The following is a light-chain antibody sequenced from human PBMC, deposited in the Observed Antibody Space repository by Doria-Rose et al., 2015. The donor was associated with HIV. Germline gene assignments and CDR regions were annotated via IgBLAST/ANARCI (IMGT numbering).Light chain of an antibody. CDR1: QSIGSF. J-gene: IGKJ3*01. Sequence: ITCRASQSIGSFLSWYHQKPGQAPKLLIYGAASLKRGVPSRFSGTGSGTEFTLTISSLQSEDFGIYFCQQSYSTVPFTFGPGTKVEIK. CDR3: QQSYSTVPFT. CDR2: GAA. V-gene: IGKV1-39*01.